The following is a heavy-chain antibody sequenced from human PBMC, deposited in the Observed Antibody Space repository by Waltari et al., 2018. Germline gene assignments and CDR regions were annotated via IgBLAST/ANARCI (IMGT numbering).Heavy chain of an antibody. V-gene: IGHV3-7*03. J-gene: IGHJ4*02. D-gene: IGHD3-3*01. CDR3: ARWRGQQSEFDS. CDR1: GFSFTTYS. CDR2: MRQDSGV. Sequence: EVQLVESGGGLVQPGGSLRLSCAASGFSFTTYSMAWVRQAPGKGLERVAKMRQDSGVEYVGSVKGRFTISRDSAKNSMYLQMNSLRAEDTAMYYCARWRGQQSEFDSWGPGTLVTVSS.